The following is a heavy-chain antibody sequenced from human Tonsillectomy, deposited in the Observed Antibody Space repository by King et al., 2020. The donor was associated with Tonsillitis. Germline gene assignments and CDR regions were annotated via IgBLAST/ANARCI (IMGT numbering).Heavy chain of an antibody. D-gene: IGHD3/OR15-3a*01. J-gene: IGHJ4*02. Sequence: QLVQSGAEVKKPGASTKVSCKASGYTFTGYYIHWVRQAPGQGLEWMGWINPNSGATNDAQKCQGRVTMTRDTSISTAYMELTKRRSDDTAVYYCARDLISNEDAYWGQGTLVTVSS. CDR3: ARDLISNEDAY. V-gene: IGHV1-2*02. CDR2: INPNSGAT. CDR1: GYTFTGYY.